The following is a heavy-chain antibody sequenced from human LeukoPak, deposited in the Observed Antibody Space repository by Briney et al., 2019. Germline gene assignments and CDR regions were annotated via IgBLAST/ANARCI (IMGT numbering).Heavy chain of an antibody. CDR1: GFTFSNYE. CDR2: ISNSADSI. V-gene: IGHV3-23*01. D-gene: IGHD3-3*01. CDR3: AKSVILEWLLDS. J-gene: IGHJ4*02. Sequence: GGSLRLSCAASGFTFSNYEMNWVRQAPGKGLELVAVISNSADSIRYADSVKGRFTISRDNSKNTVELQMNNLRAEDSAVYYCAKSVILEWLLDSWGQGTLVTVSS.